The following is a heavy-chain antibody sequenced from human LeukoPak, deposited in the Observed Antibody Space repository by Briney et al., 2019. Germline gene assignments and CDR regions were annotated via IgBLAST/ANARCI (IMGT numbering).Heavy chain of an antibody. Sequence: PGGSLRLSCAASGFTFTTYWMTWVRQAPGKGLEWVANIKQDGGQRYYVDSVKGRFTISRDNAKNSLYLQMNSLKAEDTAVYYCARENWANDYWGQGTLVTVSS. CDR3: ARENWANDY. CDR2: IKQDGGQR. V-gene: IGHV3-7*01. CDR1: GFTFTTYW. J-gene: IGHJ4*02. D-gene: IGHD7-27*01.